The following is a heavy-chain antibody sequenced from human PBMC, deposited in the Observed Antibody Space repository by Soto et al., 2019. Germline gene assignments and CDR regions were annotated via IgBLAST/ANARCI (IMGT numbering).Heavy chain of an antibody. Sequence: SETLSLTCSVSGVSITSGGFHWSWIRQYPGKGLECIGYIHYSGTTHYSPSLKGRMSISVDTPKSQFSLRLASVTAADTAVYFCARVAVRRGSSFHGMDVWGQGTTVTV. V-gene: IGHV4-31*03. CDR3: ARVAVRRGSSFHGMDV. D-gene: IGHD6-6*01. J-gene: IGHJ6*02. CDR1: GVSITSGGFH. CDR2: IHYSGTT.